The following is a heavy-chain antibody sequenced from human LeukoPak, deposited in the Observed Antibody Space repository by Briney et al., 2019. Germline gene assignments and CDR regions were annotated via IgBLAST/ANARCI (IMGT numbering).Heavy chain of an antibody. CDR2: IYNDGST. CDR3: AKDGVPSRWFGRNYFDY. CDR1: GFTVSSNY. D-gene: IGHD3-10*01. V-gene: IGHV3-53*05. Sequence: GGSLRLSCAASGFTVSSNYMSWVRQSPGKGLEWVALIYNDGSTHYTDSVKGRFTISRDTSRNTLFLQMNSLRAEDTAVYYCAKDGVPSRWFGRNYFDYWGQGTLVTVSS. J-gene: IGHJ4*02.